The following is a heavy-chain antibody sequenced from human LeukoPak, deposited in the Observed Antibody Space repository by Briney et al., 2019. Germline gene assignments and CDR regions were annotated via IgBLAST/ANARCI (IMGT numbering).Heavy chain of an antibody. D-gene: IGHD4-23*01. CDR2: IYYSGST. Sequence: SETLSLTCTVSGGSVSSGSYYWSWIRQPPGKGLEWIGYIYYSGSTNYNPSLKSRVTISVDTSKNQFSLKLSSVTAAGTAVYYCARDTTVGSLDYWGQGTLVTVSS. V-gene: IGHV4-61*01. CDR1: GGSVSSGSYY. CDR3: ARDTTVGSLDY. J-gene: IGHJ4*02.